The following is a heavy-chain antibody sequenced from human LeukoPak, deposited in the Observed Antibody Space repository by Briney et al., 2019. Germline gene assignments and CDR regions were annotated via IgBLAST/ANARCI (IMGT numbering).Heavy chain of an antibody. Sequence: SETLSLTCTVSGGSISSSSYYWGWIRQPPRKGLEWIGSIYYSGSTYYNPSLKSRVTISVDTSKNQFSLKLSSVTAADTAVYYCARNDYGDYRFDYWGQGTLVTVSS. J-gene: IGHJ4*02. CDR3: ARNDYGDYRFDY. D-gene: IGHD4-17*01. CDR2: IYYSGST. V-gene: IGHV4-39*01. CDR1: GGSISSSSYY.